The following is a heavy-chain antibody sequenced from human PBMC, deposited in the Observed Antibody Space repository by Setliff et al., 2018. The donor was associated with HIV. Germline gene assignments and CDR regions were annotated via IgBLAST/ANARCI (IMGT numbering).Heavy chain of an antibody. D-gene: IGHD2-21*01. V-gene: IGHV1-2*06. CDR3: ARVLHCGGDCYTDAFVI. CDR1: GYTFTGFY. CDR2: INPNSGDA. J-gene: IGHJ3*02. Sequence: ASVKVSCKASGYTFTGFYMNWVRQAPGQGHEWMGRINPNSGDANYAKKFQGRVNVTRDTSISTAYMELSRLRSDDTAVYYCARVLHCGGDCYTDAFVIWGQVTMVTVS.